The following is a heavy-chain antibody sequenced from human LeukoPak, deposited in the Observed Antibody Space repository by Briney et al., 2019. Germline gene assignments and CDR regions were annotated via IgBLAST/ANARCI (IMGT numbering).Heavy chain of an antibody. J-gene: IGHJ4*02. CDR1: GFTFSTYS. CDR3: ARDYRRASGTYDY. V-gene: IGHV3-21*01. D-gene: IGHD1-26*01. CDR2: ISSSSTYI. Sequence: GGSLRFSCAASGFTFSTYSMTWVGQAPGKGLGGVSSISSSSTYIYYADSVKGRFTVSRDNAKNSLYLQMNSLRAEDTAVYYCARDYRRASGTYDYWGQGTLVTVSS.